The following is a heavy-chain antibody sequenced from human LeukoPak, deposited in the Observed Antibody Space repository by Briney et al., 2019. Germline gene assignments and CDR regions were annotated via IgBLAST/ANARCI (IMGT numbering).Heavy chain of an antibody. CDR2: IYWDDDK. CDR3: AHTPQNYGDLDY. D-gene: IGHD4-17*01. CDR1: GFSLSTSGVG. J-gene: IGHJ4*02. V-gene: IGHV2-5*02. Sequence: SGPTLVKPTQPLTLTCTFSGFSLSTSGVGVGWIRQPPVKALEWLALIYWDDDKRYSPSLKSRLTITKDTAKNQVVLTMTNMDPVDTATYYCAHTPQNYGDLDYWGQGTLVTVSS.